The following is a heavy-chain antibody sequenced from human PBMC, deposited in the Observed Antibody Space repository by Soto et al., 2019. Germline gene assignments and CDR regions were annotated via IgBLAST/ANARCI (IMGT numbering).Heavy chain of an antibody. V-gene: IGHV1-18*01. CDR3: ANFPSCSSSTCLDY. J-gene: IGHJ4*02. CDR1: GYTFTSYG. Sequence: ASVKVSCKASGYTFTSYGISWVRQAPGQGLEWMGWISAYNGNTNYAQKLQGRVTMTTDTSTSTAYMELRSLRSDDTAVYYCANFPSCSSSTCLDYWGRGTLVTVSS. D-gene: IGHD2-15*01. CDR2: ISAYNGNT.